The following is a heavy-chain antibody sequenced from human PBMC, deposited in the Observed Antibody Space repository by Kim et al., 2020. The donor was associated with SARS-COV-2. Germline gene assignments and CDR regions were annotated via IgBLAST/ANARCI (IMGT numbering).Heavy chain of an antibody. J-gene: IGHJ4*02. D-gene: IGHD1-26*01. V-gene: IGHV4-59*01. CDR3: ARDSWEHDYFDY. Sequence: NYHPSLKSRVTISVDTSKNQFSLKLSSVTAADTAVYYCARDSWEHDYFDYWGQGTLVTVSS.